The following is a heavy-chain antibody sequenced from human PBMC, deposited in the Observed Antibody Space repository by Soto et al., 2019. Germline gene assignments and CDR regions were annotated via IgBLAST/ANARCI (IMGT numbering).Heavy chain of an antibody. D-gene: IGHD3-3*01. CDR2: IIPIFGTA. Sequence: QVQLVQSGAEVKKPGSSVKVSCKAPGGTFSSYAINWVRQAPGQGLEWMGGIIPIFGTAMYAQKFQGRVTIIADESTSTAYMELSSLKSEDTAVYYCARGRFLVWLVYFYYFAMDVWGLGTTVTVSS. CDR3: ARGRFLVWLVYFYYFAMDV. V-gene: IGHV1-69*01. J-gene: IGHJ6*02. CDR1: GGTFSSYA.